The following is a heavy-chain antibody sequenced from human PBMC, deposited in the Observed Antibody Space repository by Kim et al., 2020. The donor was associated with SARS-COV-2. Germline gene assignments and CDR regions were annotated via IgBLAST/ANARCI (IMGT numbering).Heavy chain of an antibody. Sequence: SVKVSCKASGGTFSSYAISWVRQAPGQGLEWMGRIIPILGIANYAQKFQGRVTITADKSTSTAYMELSSLRSEDTAVYYCAREPFDYYDSSGEGRGPPDYWGQGTLVTVSS. V-gene: IGHV1-69*04. CDR1: GGTFSSYA. D-gene: IGHD3-22*01. CDR2: IIPILGIA. J-gene: IGHJ4*02. CDR3: AREPFDYYDSSGEGRGPPDY.